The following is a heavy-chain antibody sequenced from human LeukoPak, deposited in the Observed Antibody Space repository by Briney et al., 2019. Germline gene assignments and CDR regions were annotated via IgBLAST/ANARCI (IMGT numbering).Heavy chain of an antibody. D-gene: IGHD3-22*01. J-gene: IGHJ4*02. CDR2: IYYSGST. CDR1: GGSISSSSYY. V-gene: IGHV4-39*01. Sequence: PSETLSLTCTVSGGSISSSSYYWGWIRQPPGKGLEWIGSIYYSGSTYYNPSLKSRVTISVDTSKDQFSLKLSSVTAADTAVYYCARYPSIEPHYYDSSGYYWNYWGQGTLVTVSS. CDR3: ARYPSIEPHYYDSSGYYWNY.